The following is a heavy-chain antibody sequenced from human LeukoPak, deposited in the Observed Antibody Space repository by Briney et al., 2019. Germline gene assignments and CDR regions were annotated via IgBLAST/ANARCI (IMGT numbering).Heavy chain of an antibody. CDR3: ARGATNDFWSGYGWFDP. CDR1: GFTFSSYT. Sequence: GGSLRLSCAASGFTFSSYTIHWVRQAPGKGLEWVALISSDGSNKFYANSVKGRFTISRDNSKKTVYLQMNSLRGEDTAVYSCARGATNDFWSGYGWFDPWGQGTLVTVSS. D-gene: IGHD3-3*01. J-gene: IGHJ5*02. CDR2: ISSDGSNK. V-gene: IGHV3-30*04.